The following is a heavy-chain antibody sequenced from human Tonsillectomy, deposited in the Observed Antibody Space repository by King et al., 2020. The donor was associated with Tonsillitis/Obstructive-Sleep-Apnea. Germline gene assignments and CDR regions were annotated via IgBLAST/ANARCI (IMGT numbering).Heavy chain of an antibody. Sequence: VQLQESGGGLVQPGRSLRLSCTASGFTFGDYAMSWVRQAPGKGLEWVGFIRSKAYGETTEYGASVKGKFTISRDDSKSIAYLQMNSLKTEDTAVYYCTRDRWEAPYYYYYYMDVWGKGTTVTVSS. D-gene: IGHD1-26*01. J-gene: IGHJ6*03. CDR1: GFTFGDYA. CDR3: TRDRWEAPYYYYYYMDV. V-gene: IGHV3-49*04. CDR2: IRSKAYGETT.